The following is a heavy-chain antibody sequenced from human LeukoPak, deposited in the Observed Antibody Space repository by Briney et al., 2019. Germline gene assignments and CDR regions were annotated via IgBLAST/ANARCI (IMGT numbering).Heavy chain of an antibody. V-gene: IGHV4-39*01. CDR3: ASRAGTMVRGVIIAGWFDP. J-gene: IGHJ5*02. CDR2: IYYSVST. Sequence: SETLSLTCTVSGGSISSSSYYWGWIRQPPGKGLEWIGSIYYSVSTYYNPSLKSRVTISVDTSKNQFSLKLSSVTAADTAVYYCASRAGTMVRGVIIAGWFDPWGQGTLVTVSS. CDR1: GGSISSSSYY. D-gene: IGHD3-10*01.